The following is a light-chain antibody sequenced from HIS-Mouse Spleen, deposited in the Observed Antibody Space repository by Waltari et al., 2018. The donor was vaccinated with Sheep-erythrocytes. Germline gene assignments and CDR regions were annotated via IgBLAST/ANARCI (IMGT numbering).Light chain of an antibody. CDR1: KLGDKY. Sequence: SYELTQPPSVSVSPGQTASITCSGDKLGDKYAFWYQQKPCQSPVLVIYQDSKRPSGIPERFSGYNYGNTATLTVSGTQAMDEADYYCQAWDSSTVVFGGGTKLTVL. V-gene: IGLV3-1*01. CDR3: QAWDSSTVV. J-gene: IGLJ2*01. CDR2: QDS.